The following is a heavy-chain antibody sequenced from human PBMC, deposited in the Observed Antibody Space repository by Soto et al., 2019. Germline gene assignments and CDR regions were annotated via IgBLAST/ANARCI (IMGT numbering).Heavy chain of an antibody. CDR1: GGSISRGDYY. CDR2: IYYRGTT. J-gene: IGHJ3*02. Sequence: SETLSLTCTVSGGSISRGDYYWSWIRQHQGKSLGWIGHIYYRGTTYYNPTLKTRVTITVDTSNNQCTLQLSSVTAADTAVYYCARAKNEEDCYNCDDALKIWGQGTMVTVSS. CDR3: ARAKNEEDCYNCDDALKI. D-gene: IGHD2-21*01. V-gene: IGHV4-30-4*01.